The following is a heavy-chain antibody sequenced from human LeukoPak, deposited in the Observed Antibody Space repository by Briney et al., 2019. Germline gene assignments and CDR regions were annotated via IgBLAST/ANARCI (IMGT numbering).Heavy chain of an antibody. CDR1: GFTVSSNY. D-gene: IGHD3-10*01. Sequence: GGSLRLSCAASGFTVSSNYMSWVRQAPGKGLEWVSVIYSGGSTYYADSVKGRFTISRDNSKNTLYLQMNSLRAEDTAVYYCARGPQFQRGYYFDYWGQGTLVTVSS. CDR3: ARGPQFQRGYYFDY. CDR2: IYSGGST. J-gene: IGHJ4*02. V-gene: IGHV3-53*01.